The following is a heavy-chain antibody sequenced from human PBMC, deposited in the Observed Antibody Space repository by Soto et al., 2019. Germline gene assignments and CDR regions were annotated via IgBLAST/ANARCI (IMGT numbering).Heavy chain of an antibody. CDR3: TTVVAAGTRGWIS. V-gene: IGHV3-15*07. D-gene: IGHD6-13*01. CDR1: SVSNAW. J-gene: IGHJ3*01. Sequence: SVSNAWMNWVRQAPGTGLERVGRIKSKTDGGTTDYAAPVKGRFTISRDDSKNTLYLQMNSLKTEDTAVYYCTTVVAAGTRGWISWGQGTMVTVSS. CDR2: IKSKTDGGTT.